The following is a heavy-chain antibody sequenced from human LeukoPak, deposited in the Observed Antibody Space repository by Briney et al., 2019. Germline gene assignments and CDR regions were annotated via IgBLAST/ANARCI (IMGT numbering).Heavy chain of an antibody. J-gene: IGHJ4*02. CDR1: GFTFTTYW. Sequence: AGGSLRLSCAASGFTFTTYWMHWIRQAPGKGLEWVANTKHDGSEKYYVDSVKGRFTISRDNAKNSLFLQMNSLRVEDTAVYYCVLGSGWHDSYWGQGTLVTVSS. CDR2: TKHDGSEK. CDR3: VLGSGWHDSY. V-gene: IGHV3-7*03. D-gene: IGHD6-19*01.